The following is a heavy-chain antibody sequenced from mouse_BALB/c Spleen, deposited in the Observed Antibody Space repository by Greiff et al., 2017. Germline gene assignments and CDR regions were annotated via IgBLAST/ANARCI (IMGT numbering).Heavy chain of an antibody. Sequence: VQLKQSGGGLVQPGGSRKLSCAASGFTFSSFGMHWVRQAPEKGLEWVAYISSGRSTIYYADTVKGRFTISRDNPKNTLFLQMTSLRSEDTAMYYCAREHFDVWGAGTTVTVSS. V-gene: IGHV5-17*02. J-gene: IGHJ1*01. CDR1: GFTFSSFG. CDR3: AREHFDV. CDR2: ISSGRSTI.